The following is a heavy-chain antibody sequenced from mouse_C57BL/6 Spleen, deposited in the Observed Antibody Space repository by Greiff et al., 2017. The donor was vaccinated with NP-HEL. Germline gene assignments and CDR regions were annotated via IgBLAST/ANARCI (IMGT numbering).Heavy chain of an antibody. V-gene: IGHV1-54*01. Sequence: QVQLQQSGAELVRPGTSVKVSCKASGYAFTNYLIEWVKQRPGQGLEWIGVINPGSGGTNYNEKFKGKATLTADKSSSTAYMQLSSLTSEDSAVYFCARGDYALYYFDYWGQGTTLTVSS. D-gene: IGHD2-4*01. CDR2: INPGSGGT. J-gene: IGHJ2*01. CDR1: GYAFTNYL. CDR3: ARGDYALYYFDY.